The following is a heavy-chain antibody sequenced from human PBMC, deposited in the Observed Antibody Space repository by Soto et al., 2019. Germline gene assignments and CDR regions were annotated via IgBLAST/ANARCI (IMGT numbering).Heavy chain of an antibody. CDR2: INHSGIT. CDR1: GGSFSGYY. CDR3: ARLPRGYNYGMEV. Sequence: QVQLQQWGAGLLKPSETLSLTCAVYGGSFSGYYWSWIRQPPGKGLEWIGEINHSGITNYNPSLKSLVTIAVDTSKNQVSLKLSSVTAADTAVYYCARLPRGYNYGMEVWGQGTTVTVSS. V-gene: IGHV4-34*01. J-gene: IGHJ6*02.